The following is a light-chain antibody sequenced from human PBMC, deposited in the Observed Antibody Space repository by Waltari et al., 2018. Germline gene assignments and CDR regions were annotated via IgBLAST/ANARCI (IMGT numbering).Light chain of an antibody. Sequence: DIVMTQSPDSLAVSLGERATINCKSSQSGLFPSNNKNCLAWYQEKPGQPPKLLIYWASTRESGVPDRFSGSGSGTDFTLTISRLQAEDVAVYYCKQYHTSTDTFGPGPKVDIK. CDR2: WAS. J-gene: IGKJ3*01. CDR1: QSGLFPSNNKNC. V-gene: IGKV4-1*01. CDR3: KQYHTSTDT.